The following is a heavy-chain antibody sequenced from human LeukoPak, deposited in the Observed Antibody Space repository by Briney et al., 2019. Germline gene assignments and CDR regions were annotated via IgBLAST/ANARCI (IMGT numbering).Heavy chain of an antibody. Sequence: GGSLRLSCAASGFTFSNSWMHWVRQAPGKGLVWVSRINSDGKTTTYADSVKGRFTISRGNAQNTLYLQMNSLSAEDTAVYYCARDYPPDWGQGTLVTVSA. CDR1: GFTFSNSW. CDR2: INSDGKTT. V-gene: IGHV3-74*01. J-gene: IGHJ4*02. CDR3: ARDYPPD.